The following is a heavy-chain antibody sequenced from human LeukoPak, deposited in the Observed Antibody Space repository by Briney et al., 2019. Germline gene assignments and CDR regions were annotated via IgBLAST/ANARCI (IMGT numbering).Heavy chain of an antibody. D-gene: IGHD3-10*01. CDR1: GFTFSSYG. V-gene: IGHV3-33*06. J-gene: IGHJ4*02. CDR2: IWYDGSNK. CDR3: AKVRAIGPFGEYYFDY. Sequence: GGSLRLSCAASGFTFSSYGMHWVRQAPGKGLEWVAVIWYDGSNKYYADSVKGRFTISRDNSKNTLYLQMDSLRAEDTAVYYCAKVRAIGPFGEYYFDYWGQGTLVTDSS.